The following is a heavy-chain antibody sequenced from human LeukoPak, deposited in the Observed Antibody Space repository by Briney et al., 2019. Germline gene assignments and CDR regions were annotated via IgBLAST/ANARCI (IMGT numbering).Heavy chain of an antibody. V-gene: IGHV4-30-2*01. D-gene: IGHD1-26*01. CDR3: ARLVGATPPDY. Sequence: PSQTLSLTCAVSGGSISSGGYSWSWIRQPPGKGLEWIGYIYHSGSTYYNPSLKSRVTISVDGSKNQFSLKLSSVTAADTAVYYCARLVGATPPDYWGQGSLVTVSS. J-gene: IGHJ4*01. CDR1: GGSISSGGYS. CDR2: IYHSGST.